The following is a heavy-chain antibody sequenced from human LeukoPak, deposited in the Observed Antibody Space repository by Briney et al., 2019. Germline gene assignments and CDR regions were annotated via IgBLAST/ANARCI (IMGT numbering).Heavy chain of an antibody. CDR2: IKEDGSAE. D-gene: IGHD6-19*01. CDR3: VRDSGWFHFDY. J-gene: IGHJ4*02. Sequence: GGSLRLSCAASGFIFGSYWMTWVRQAPGKGLEWVAHIKEDGSAENYVDSVKGRFSISRDNAKNSLYLQVNSLRVEDTAVYYCVRDSGWFHFDYWGQGILVTVSP. CDR1: GFIFGSYW. V-gene: IGHV3-7*03.